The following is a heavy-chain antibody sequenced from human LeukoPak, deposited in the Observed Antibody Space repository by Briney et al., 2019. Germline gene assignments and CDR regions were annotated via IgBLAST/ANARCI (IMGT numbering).Heavy chain of an antibody. V-gene: IGHV3-23*01. J-gene: IGHJ4*02. CDR1: GFTFSSYA. CDR3: ARGGGYSYGSFDY. CDR2: ISGSGGST. Sequence: HPGGSLRLSCAASGFTFSSYAMSWVRQAPGKGLEWVSAISGSGGSTYYADSVKGRFTISRDNAKNTLYLQMNSLRAEDTAVYYCARGGGYSYGSFDYWGQGTLVTVSS. D-gene: IGHD5-18*01.